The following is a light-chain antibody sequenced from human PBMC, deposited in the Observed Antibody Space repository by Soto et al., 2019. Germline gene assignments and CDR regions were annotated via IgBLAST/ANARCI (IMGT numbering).Light chain of an antibody. CDR1: TGAVTSNHH. CDR3: LLSYNAARV. V-gene: IGLV7-46*01. CDR2: DTS. J-gene: IGLJ2*01. Sequence: QAVVTQAPSLTVSPGGTVTITCGSSTGAVTSNHHPYWFQQKAGQAPRTLIYDTSNKHSWTPARFSGSLLGDKAALTLSGAQAEDEAQYYCLLSYNAARVFGGGTKLTVL.